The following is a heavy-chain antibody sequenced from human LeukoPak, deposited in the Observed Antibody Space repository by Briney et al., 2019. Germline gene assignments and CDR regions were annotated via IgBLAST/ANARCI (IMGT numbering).Heavy chain of an antibody. Sequence: PSETLSLTCTVSGGSISNYYWSWIRQPPGEGLEWIGFISYTESTNYNPSLKSRVTVSVDTSKNQFSLKVTSVTAADTAVYYCARTIKSGNYYWFDPWGQGTLVTVSS. V-gene: IGHV4-59*01. CDR1: GGSISNYY. D-gene: IGHD1-26*01. J-gene: IGHJ5*02. CDR3: ARTIKSGNYYWFDP. CDR2: ISYTEST.